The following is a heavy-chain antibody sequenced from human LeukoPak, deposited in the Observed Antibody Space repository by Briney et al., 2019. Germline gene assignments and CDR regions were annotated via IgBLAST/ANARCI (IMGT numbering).Heavy chain of an antibody. J-gene: IGHJ3*02. CDR3: ARESRESCAAFDI. CDR1: GFTFRTYS. V-gene: IGHV3-48*02. Sequence: PGGSLRLSCAASGFTFRTYSMNWVRQAPGKGLEWVSYISSSSSSIFYADSVKGRFTISRDNAKNPLYLQMNSLRDEDTAVYYCARESRESCAAFDIWGQGTMVTVSS. CDR2: ISSSSSSI.